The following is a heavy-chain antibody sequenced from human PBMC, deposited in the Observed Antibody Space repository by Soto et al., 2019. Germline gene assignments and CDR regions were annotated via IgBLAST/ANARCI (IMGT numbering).Heavy chain of an antibody. CDR1: AFTFSSTD. CDR3: AKNSGWFNS. CDR2: IDGSGGAT. D-gene: IGHD3-10*01. Sequence: GSLRAPCSPSAFTFSSTDMSRVRQAPGKGLEWVSTIDGSGGATHYADSVKGRFTISRDNYKNTLYLQMSSLRADDKAVYYCAKNSGWFNSWGQGTLVTVSA. J-gene: IGHJ5*01. V-gene: IGHV3-23*01.